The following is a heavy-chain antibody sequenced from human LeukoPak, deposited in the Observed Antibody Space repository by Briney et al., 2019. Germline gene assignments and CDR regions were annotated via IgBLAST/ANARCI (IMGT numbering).Heavy chain of an antibody. CDR2: ISGSGGST. CDR1: GFTFSRYA. J-gene: IGHJ4*02. Sequence: GGSLRLSRAASGFTFSRYAMSWVRQAPGKGLEWVSAISGSGGSTYYADSVKGRFTISRDNSKNTLYLQMNSLRAEDTAVYYCANLPTVTTLDYWGPGTLVTVSS. D-gene: IGHD4-17*01. CDR3: ANLPTVTTLDY. V-gene: IGHV3-23*01.